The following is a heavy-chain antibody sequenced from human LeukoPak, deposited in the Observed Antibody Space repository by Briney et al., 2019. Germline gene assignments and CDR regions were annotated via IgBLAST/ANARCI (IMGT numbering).Heavy chain of an antibody. V-gene: IGHV4-59*08. CDR1: GCSISSYY. CDR3: ARHSDYLFDY. CDR2: ILYSGST. Sequence: SETLSLTCTVSGCSISSYYWSWIRQPPGKGLEWIGYILYSGSTNYNPSLKSRVTISVDTSRNQFSLKLSSVTAADTAVYYCARHSDYLFDYWGQGTLVTVSS. J-gene: IGHJ4*02. D-gene: IGHD4-17*01.